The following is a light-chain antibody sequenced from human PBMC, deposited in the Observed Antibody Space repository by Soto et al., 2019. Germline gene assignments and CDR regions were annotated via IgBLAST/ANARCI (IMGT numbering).Light chain of an antibody. V-gene: IGLV2-8*01. Sequence: QSVLTQPPSASGSPGQSVTISCTGTSSDVGGYNYVSWYQQHPGKAPKLMIYDVSKRPSGVPDRFSGSKSGNTASLTVSGLQAEDEADYYCSSYAGRNNVVFGGGTKLTVL. CDR3: SSYAGRNNVV. J-gene: IGLJ2*01. CDR2: DVS. CDR1: SSDVGGYNY.